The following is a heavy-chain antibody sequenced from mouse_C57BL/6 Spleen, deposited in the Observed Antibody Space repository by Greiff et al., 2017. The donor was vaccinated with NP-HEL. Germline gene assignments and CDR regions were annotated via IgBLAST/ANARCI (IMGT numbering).Heavy chain of an antibody. J-gene: IGHJ4*01. CDR2: ISYSGST. CDR3: ARALDGDYAMDY. D-gene: IGHD3-1*01. CDR1: GYSITSGYD. V-gene: IGHV3-1*01. Sequence: EVQGVESGPGMVKPSQSLSLTCTVTGYSITSGYDWHWIRHFPGNKLEWMGYISYSGSTNYNPSLKSRISITHDTSKNHFFLKLNSVTTEDTATYYCARALDGDYAMDYWGQGTSVTVSS.